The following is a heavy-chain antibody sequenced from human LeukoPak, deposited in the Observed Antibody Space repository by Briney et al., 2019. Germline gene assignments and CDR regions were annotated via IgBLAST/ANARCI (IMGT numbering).Heavy chain of an antibody. CDR2: IYYSGST. CDR3: ARFARGIVVVPAAMDWFDP. V-gene: IGHV4-59*12. J-gene: IGHJ5*02. Sequence: PSETLSLTCTVSGGSISSYYWSWIRQPPGKGLEWIGYIYYSGSTNYNPSLKSRVTISVDTSKNQFSLRLSSVTAADTAVYYCARFARGIVVVPAAMDWFDPWGQGTLVTVSS. D-gene: IGHD2-2*01. CDR1: GGSISSYY.